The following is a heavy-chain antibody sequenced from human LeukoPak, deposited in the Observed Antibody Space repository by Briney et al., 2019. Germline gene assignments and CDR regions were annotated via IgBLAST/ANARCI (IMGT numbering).Heavy chain of an antibody. Sequence: SETLSLTCSVSGASISSGSNYWGWIRQPPGKTLEWIGSIYSSGSTYYNSSLQSRVIIIIDTPKNHFSLTLSSVTAADTAVYYCARGLPDFWSGHYYYYMDVWGKGTTVTVSS. D-gene: IGHD3-3*01. CDR2: IYSSGST. CDR1: GASISSGSNY. V-gene: IGHV4-39*07. J-gene: IGHJ6*03. CDR3: ARGLPDFWSGHYYYYMDV.